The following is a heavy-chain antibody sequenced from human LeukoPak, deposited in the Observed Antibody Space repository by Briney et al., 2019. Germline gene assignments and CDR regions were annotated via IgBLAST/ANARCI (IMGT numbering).Heavy chain of an antibody. Sequence: SETPSLTCTVSGGSISSYYWGWIRQPPGKGLEWIGYIYYSGSTNYNPSLKSRVTISVDTSKNQFSLKLSSVTAADTAVYYCARARGYSYGEHFDYWGQGTLVTVSS. CDR1: GGSISSYY. V-gene: IGHV4-59*01. J-gene: IGHJ4*02. CDR3: ARARGYSYGEHFDY. CDR2: IYYSGST. D-gene: IGHD5-18*01.